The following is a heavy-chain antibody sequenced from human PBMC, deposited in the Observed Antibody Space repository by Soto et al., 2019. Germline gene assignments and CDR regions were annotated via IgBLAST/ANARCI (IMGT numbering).Heavy chain of an antibody. D-gene: IGHD2-8*01. Sequence: GGSLRLSCTASGFTFGDYTMNWFRQAPGKGLEWVGFIRSKAYGGTTEYAASLKGRFTVSRDDSKSIAYLQMNSLKTEDTAVYYCTYGVEPFHYYYYMDVWGKGTTVTVSS. CDR3: TYGVEPFHYYYYMDV. CDR1: GFTFGDYT. J-gene: IGHJ6*03. V-gene: IGHV3-49*03. CDR2: IRSKAYGGTT.